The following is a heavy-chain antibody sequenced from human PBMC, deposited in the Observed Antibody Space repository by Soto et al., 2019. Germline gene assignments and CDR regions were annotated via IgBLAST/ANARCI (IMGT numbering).Heavy chain of an antibody. CDR1: GDSISSRNW. V-gene: IGHV4-4*02. J-gene: IGHJ5*02. D-gene: IGHD1-26*01. Sequence: QVQLQESGPGLVKPSETLSLTCAVSGDSISSRNWWSWVRQTPGKGLEYIGEIHHSGSTNNNPSLKWRVTMSVDKFKKQFSLNLNSVTAADTAIYYCARRKLEMMCVGWFDPWCQGTLVTVSS. CDR2: IHHSGST. CDR3: ARRKLEMMCVGWFDP.